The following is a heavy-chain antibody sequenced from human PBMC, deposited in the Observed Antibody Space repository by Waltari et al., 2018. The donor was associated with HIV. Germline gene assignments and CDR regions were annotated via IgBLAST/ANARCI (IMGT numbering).Heavy chain of an antibody. CDR2: ISRDSRYI. D-gene: IGHD3-16*01. CDR1: GFSFSYYS. CDR3: VRGGEGTYGDY. J-gene: IGHJ4*02. Sequence: DVQLVESGGGLVKPGGSLRLACAGSGFSFSYYSLNWVRQAPGKGLDGVSSISRDSRYIYYADSVKGRFTISRDNARNSLFLQMNSLRADDTAVYYCVRGGEGTYGDYWGQGTLVTVSS. V-gene: IGHV3-21*01.